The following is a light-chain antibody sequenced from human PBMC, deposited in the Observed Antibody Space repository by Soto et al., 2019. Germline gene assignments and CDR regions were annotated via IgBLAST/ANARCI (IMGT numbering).Light chain of an antibody. CDR1: QSVSSN. J-gene: IGKJ5*01. V-gene: IGKV3-15*01. CDR3: QQYNNWPPSIT. Sequence: DIVTTQSPATLSVSPGERATLSCRASQSVSSNLAWYQQKPGQAPRLLIYGASTRATGIPARFSGSGSGTEFTLTISSLQSEDFAVYYCQQYNNWPPSITFGQGTRLEIK. CDR2: GAS.